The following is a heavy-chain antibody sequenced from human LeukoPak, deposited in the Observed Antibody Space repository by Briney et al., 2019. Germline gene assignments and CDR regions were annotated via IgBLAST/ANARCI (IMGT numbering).Heavy chain of an antibody. V-gene: IGHV1-2*06. CDR1: AYSFTGYY. Sequence: ASVKVSCKASAYSFTGYYLHWVRQAPGQGLGWMGRINPNTGDTNYAQKFQGRVTMTRDTSISTAYMELSRLRSDDTAVYYCARGKGMAYLTFDYWGQGTLVTVSS. CDR3: ARGKGMAYLTFDY. D-gene: IGHD5-24*01. CDR2: INPNTGDT. J-gene: IGHJ4*02.